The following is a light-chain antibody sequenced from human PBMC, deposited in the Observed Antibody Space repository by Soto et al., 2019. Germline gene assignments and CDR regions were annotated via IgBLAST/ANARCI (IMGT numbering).Light chain of an antibody. CDR3: AAWDDSLNGPV. CDR1: SSNIGLND. CDR2: DTN. Sequence: QAVLTQPPSASGTPGQTVTISCSGSSSNIGLNDVHWYRQLSGTAPQILIYDTNQQATGVPDRFSGSRSGTSASLAIHGLQSEDEAEYHCAAWDDSLNGPVFGGGTKLTVL. J-gene: IGLJ2*01. V-gene: IGLV1-44*01.